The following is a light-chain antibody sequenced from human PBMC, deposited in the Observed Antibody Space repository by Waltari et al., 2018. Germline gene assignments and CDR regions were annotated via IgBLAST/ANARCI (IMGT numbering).Light chain of an antibody. Sequence: QSALTQPASVSGSPGQSITISCTATSSDVGSYNLVSWYQQHTGKAPKLAIYEVTKRSSRVSTRFSGSKSGNTASLTISGLQAEDEADYCCCSYAGSSTWVFGGGTKLTVL. CDR2: EVT. J-gene: IGLJ3*02. CDR1: SSDVGSYNL. CDR3: CSYAGSSTWV. V-gene: IGLV2-23*02.